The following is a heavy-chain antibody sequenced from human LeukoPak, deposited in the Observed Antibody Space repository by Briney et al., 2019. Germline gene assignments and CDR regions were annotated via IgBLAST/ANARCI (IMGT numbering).Heavy chain of an antibody. J-gene: IGHJ4*02. CDR1: GFTFSSYA. D-gene: IGHD6-19*01. V-gene: IGHV3-30-3*01. Sequence: GGSLRLSCAASGFTFSSYAMHWVRQAPGKGLEWVAVISYDGSNKYYADSVKGRFTISRDNSKNTLYLQMNSLRAEDTAVYYCAKEQYSSGSIDYWGQGTLVTVSS. CDR3: AKEQYSSGSIDY. CDR2: ISYDGSNK.